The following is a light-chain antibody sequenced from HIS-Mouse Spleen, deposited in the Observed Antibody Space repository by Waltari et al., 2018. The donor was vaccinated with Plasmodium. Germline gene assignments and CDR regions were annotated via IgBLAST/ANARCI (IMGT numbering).Light chain of an antibody. CDR3: QQYYSTPPYT. CDR1: QSVLYSSNNKNY. Sequence: DIVMTQSPDSLVVSLGERATINCKPSQSVLYSSNNKNYLAWYQQKPGQPPKLLIYWASTRESGVPDRFSGSGSGTDFTLTISSLQAEDVAVYYCQQYYSTPPYTFGQGTKLEIK. CDR2: WAS. J-gene: IGKJ2*01. V-gene: IGKV4-1*01.